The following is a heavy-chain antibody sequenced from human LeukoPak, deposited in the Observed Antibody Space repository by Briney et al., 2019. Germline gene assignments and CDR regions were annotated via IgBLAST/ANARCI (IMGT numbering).Heavy chain of an antibody. Sequence: PGGSLRLSCAASGFTVSNMYMTWVRQAPGRGLEWVSAISGSGGSTYYADSVKGRFTISRDNFKHTLYLQMNRLRAEDTAVYYCARGLRRGSGIYSPPYFDYWGQGTLVTLSS. V-gene: IGHV3-23*01. CDR1: GFTVSNMY. D-gene: IGHD3-10*01. CDR2: ISGSGGST. J-gene: IGHJ4*02. CDR3: ARGLRRGSGIYSPPYFDY.